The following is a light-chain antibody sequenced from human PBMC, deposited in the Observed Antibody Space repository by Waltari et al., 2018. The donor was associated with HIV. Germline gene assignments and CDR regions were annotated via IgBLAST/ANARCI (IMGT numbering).Light chain of an antibody. CDR3: SSYTPMNNVV. Sequence: QSALTQPASVSGSPGQSITISCTGTSSDVGVYNYVSWYQQHPGKAPKLRIYEVSNRPSGVHNRFSGSKAGNAASRTMSGLQAEDEADYYCSSYTPMNNVVFGGGTTLTVL. CDR2: EVS. CDR1: SSDVGVYNY. J-gene: IGLJ2*01. V-gene: IGLV2-14*01.